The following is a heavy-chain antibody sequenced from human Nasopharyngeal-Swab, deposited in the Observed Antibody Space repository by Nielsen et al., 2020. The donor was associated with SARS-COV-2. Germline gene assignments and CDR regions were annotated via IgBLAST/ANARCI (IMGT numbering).Heavy chain of an antibody. J-gene: IGHJ4*02. Sequence: ASVKVSCKASGYTFTSYDINWVRQATGQELEWMGWMNPNSGNTGYAQKFQGRVTMTRNTSISTAYMELSSLRSEDTAVYYCARVSLIPGALWLFDYWGQGTLVTVSS. CDR3: ARVSLIPGALWLFDY. D-gene: IGHD5-24*01. CDR2: MNPNSGNT. CDR1: GYTFTSYD. V-gene: IGHV1-8*01.